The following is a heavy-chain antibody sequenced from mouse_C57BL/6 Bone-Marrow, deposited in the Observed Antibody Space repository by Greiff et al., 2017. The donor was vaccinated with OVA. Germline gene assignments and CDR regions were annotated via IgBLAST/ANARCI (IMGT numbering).Heavy chain of an antibody. V-gene: IGHV1-53*01. Sequence: QVQLQQSGPELVKPGASVKLSCKASGYTFTSYWMHWVKQRPGQGLEWIGNINPSNGGTNYNEKFKSKATLTVDKSSSTAYMQLSSLTSEDSAVYYCARSLFYYYGSSPFAYWGQGTLVTVSA. CDR1: GYTFTSYW. CDR3: ARSLFYYYGSSPFAY. CDR2: INPSNGGT. D-gene: IGHD1-1*01. J-gene: IGHJ3*01.